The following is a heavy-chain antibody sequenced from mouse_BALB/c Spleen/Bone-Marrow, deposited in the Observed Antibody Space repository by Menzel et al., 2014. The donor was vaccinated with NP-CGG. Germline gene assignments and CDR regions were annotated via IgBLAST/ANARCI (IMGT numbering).Heavy chain of an antibody. CDR1: GFNIKDTY. CDR3: ASYYYGSSGFAY. CDR2: IDPANGNT. V-gene: IGHV14-3*02. J-gene: IGHJ3*01. Sequence: EVKLVESGAELVKPGASVKLSCTASGFNIKDTYMHWVKQRPEQGLEWIGRIDPANGNTTYDPKFQGKATITADTSSNTAYLQLSSLTSEDTAVYYCASYYYGSSGFAYWGQGTLVTVSA. D-gene: IGHD1-1*01.